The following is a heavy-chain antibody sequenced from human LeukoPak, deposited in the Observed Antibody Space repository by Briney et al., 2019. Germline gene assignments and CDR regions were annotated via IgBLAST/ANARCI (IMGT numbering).Heavy chain of an antibody. D-gene: IGHD3-22*01. CDR3: ARAVNNYYDSSGGNWFDP. CDR2: INPNSGGT. Sequence: GASVKVSFTASGYTFTGYYMHWVRQAPGQGLEWMGWINPNSGGTNYAQKFQGRVTMTRDTSISTAYMELSRLRSDDTAVYYCARAVNNYYDSSGGNWFDPWGQGTLVTVSS. V-gene: IGHV1-2*02. CDR1: GYTFTGYY. J-gene: IGHJ5*02.